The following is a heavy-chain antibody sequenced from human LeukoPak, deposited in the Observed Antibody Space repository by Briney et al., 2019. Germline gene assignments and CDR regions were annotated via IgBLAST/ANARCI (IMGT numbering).Heavy chain of an antibody. Sequence: GESLKISCKGSGYSFTSYWIGWVRQMPGKGLEWMGIIYPGDSDTRYSPSFQGQVTISADKSISTAYLQWSSLKASDTAMYYCARKTYDFWSGYQEAYYFDYWGQGTLVTVSS. V-gene: IGHV5-51*01. J-gene: IGHJ4*02. CDR1: GYSFTSYW. CDR3: ARKTYDFWSGYQEAYYFDY. D-gene: IGHD3-3*01. CDR2: IYPGDSDT.